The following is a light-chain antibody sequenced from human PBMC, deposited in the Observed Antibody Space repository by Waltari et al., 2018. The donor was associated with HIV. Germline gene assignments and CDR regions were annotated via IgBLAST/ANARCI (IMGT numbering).Light chain of an antibody. CDR2: AAS. V-gene: IGKV1-27*01. CDR3: QEYDSAPWT. CDR1: QGITNY. J-gene: IGKJ1*01. Sequence: DIQMTQSPSSLSASVGDRVTITCRATQGITNYLAWYKQIPGKVPKLLIYAASTLHSGVPPRFICSGFGTDFTLTISSLQPEDVATYYCQEYDSAPWTFGQGTKVEVK.